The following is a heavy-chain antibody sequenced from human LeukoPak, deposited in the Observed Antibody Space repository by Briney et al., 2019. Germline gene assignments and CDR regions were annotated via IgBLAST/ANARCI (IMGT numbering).Heavy chain of an antibody. Sequence: KPGGSLRLPCAASGFTFSSYSMNWVRQAPGKGLEWFSSSSSSSSYIYYADSVKGRFTISRDNAKNSLYLQMNSLRAEDTAVYYCARGPWPGDTYYYYYMDVWGKGTTVTVSS. J-gene: IGHJ6*03. D-gene: IGHD1-1*01. CDR3: ARGPWPGDTYYYYYMDV. CDR2: SSSSSSYI. V-gene: IGHV3-21*01. CDR1: GFTFSSYS.